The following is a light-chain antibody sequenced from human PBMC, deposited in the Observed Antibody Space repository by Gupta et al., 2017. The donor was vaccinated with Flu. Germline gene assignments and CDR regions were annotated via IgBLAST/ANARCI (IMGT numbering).Light chain of an antibody. CDR1: QSVSSNY. Sequence: GPLSLSPGETATLSCRASQSVSSNYLAWYQQKPGQAPRLLSYGASIRATGIPDRFSGSGSGTDFTLTINRLAPEDFAVYYCHQYGTSPQTFGLGTRVDIK. V-gene: IGKV3-20*01. CDR3: HQYGTSPQT. J-gene: IGKJ1*01. CDR2: GAS.